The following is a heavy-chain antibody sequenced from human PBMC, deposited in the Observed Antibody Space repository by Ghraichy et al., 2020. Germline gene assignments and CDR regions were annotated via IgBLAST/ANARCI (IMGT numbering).Heavy chain of an antibody. D-gene: IGHD6-6*01. V-gene: IGHV4-61*02. CDR1: GGSISSGIYN. Sequence: SETLSLTCTVSGGSISSGIYNWSWIRQPAGKGLEWIGRIYTSGNTNYNPSLKSRVTISVDTSKNQFSLKLNSVTAADTAVYYCARDHLREYSSSSGYYMDVWGKGTTVTVSS. CDR3: ARDHLREYSSSSGYYMDV. J-gene: IGHJ6*03. CDR2: IYTSGNT.